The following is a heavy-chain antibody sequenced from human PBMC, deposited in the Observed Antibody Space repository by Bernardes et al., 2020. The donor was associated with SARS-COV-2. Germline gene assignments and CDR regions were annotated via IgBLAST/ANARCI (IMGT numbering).Heavy chain of an antibody. CDR1: GFTLSNYE. CDR3: ARDGDYDNWFGP. V-gene: IGHV3-48*03. J-gene: IGHJ5*02. D-gene: IGHD4-17*01. CDR2: MSSSGRTI. Sequence: GGSLRLSCEASGFTLSNYEMNWVRQAPGKGLERISYMSSSGRTIYYADSVKGRFTISRDITKNSWYLHMDSLRTDDTATYYCARDGDYDNWFGPWGQGTLVTVSS.